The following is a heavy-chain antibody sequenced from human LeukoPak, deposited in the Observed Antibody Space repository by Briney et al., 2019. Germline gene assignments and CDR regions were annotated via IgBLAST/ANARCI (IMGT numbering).Heavy chain of an antibody. CDR1: GGSFSGYY. CDR2: INHSGST. J-gene: IGHJ4*02. CDR3: YTLGQYYYDSSGRTDY. Sequence: SETLSLTCAVYGGSFSGYYWSWIRQPPGKGLEWIGEINHSGSTNYNPSLKSRVTISVDTSKTQFSLKLSSVTAADTAVYYCYTLGQYYYDSSGRTDYWGQGTLVTVSS. D-gene: IGHD3-22*01. V-gene: IGHV4-34*01.